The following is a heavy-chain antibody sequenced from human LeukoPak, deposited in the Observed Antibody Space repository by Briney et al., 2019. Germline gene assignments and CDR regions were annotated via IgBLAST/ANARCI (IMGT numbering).Heavy chain of an antibody. D-gene: IGHD3-16*02. V-gene: IGHV4-59*08. J-gene: IGHJ6*03. Sequence: SETPPPPLTVSGGSIGTYYWGWIRQAPRKGLEWIGYIYVTGTRYNPYLQSRVTISVDRSRNQFFLKMSSVTAADTAVYYCARHIGGGIEDMDVWGKGTKVIVSS. CDR1: GGSIGTYY. CDR2: IYVTGT. CDR3: ARHIGGGIEDMDV.